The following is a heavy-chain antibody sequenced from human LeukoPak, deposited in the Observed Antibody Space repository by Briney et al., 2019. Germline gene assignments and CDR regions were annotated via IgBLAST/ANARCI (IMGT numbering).Heavy chain of an antibody. D-gene: IGHD1/OR15-1a*01. CDR3: ARDNKGTSIFDY. J-gene: IGHJ4*02. CDR2: FYYGGST. V-gene: IGHV4-31*03. Sequence: PSETLSLTCTVSGGSISSGGYYWSWIRQHPGKGLEWIGYFYYGGSTYYHPSLKSRVTISVDTSKNQFSLKLSSVTAADTAVYYCARDNKGTSIFDYWGQGTLVTVSS. CDR1: GGSISSGGYY.